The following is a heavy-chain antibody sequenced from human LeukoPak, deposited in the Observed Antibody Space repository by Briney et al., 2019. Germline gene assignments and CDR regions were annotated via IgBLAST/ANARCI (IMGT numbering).Heavy chain of an antibody. Sequence: SETLSLTCTVSGGSISSYYWSWIRQPPGKGLEWIGEINHSGSTKYNPTLKSRVTISVDTSKNQLSLKLSSVTAADTAVYYCARLLGGYWGQGTLVTVSS. D-gene: IGHD2/OR15-2a*01. J-gene: IGHJ4*02. CDR2: INHSGST. CDR3: ARLLGGY. CDR1: GGSISSYY. V-gene: IGHV4-34*01.